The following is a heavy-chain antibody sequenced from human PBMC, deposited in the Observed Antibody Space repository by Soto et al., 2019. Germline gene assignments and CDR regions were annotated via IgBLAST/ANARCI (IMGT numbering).Heavy chain of an antibody. CDR1: GSTFSAFC. V-gene: IGHV3-23*01. Sequence: EVQLLESGGALAQPGGSLRLSCAASGSTFSAFCMNWVRQAPGKGLEWVSAISRSGDITYYADSVKGRFTISRDNSKNTRYLEMNSLTGDDTAVYYGAKGGFWVHYGMDVWGQGTTVIVSS. CDR2: ISRSGDIT. D-gene: IGHD2-15*01. J-gene: IGHJ6*02. CDR3: AKGGFWVHYGMDV.